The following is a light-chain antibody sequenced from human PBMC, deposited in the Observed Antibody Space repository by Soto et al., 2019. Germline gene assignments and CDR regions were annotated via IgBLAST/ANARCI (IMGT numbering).Light chain of an antibody. Sequence: QSVLTQPPSASGTPGQRVNISCSGSSSNIGSNYVYWYRQFPGTAPKLLIQRNNQRPSGVPARFSGSKSGTSASLAISGLRSEDEADYYCSSYAGSDVFVFGTGTKLTVL. CDR1: SSNIGSNY. V-gene: IGLV1-47*01. CDR3: SSYAGSDVFV. J-gene: IGLJ1*01. CDR2: RNN.